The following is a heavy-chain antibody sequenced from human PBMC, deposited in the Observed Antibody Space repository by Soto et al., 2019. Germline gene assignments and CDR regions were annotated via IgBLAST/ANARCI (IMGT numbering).Heavy chain of an antibody. V-gene: IGHV3-30*03. CDR1: GFPFTSYG. CDR2: ISYDGSDK. Sequence: QVQLVESGGGVVQPGRSLRLSCAASGFPFTSYGMHWVSAGPDKGLEWVAIISYDGSDKYYADSVKGRFTISRDNSKNTLYLQMNGLRPEDTALYYCVGGQYYFEYRGQGTLVIVSS. D-gene: IGHD3-16*01. J-gene: IGHJ4*02. CDR3: VGGQYYFEY.